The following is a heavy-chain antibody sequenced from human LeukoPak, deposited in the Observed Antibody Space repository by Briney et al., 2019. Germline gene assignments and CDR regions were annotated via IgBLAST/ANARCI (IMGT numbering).Heavy chain of an antibody. CDR3: AKDFREGFPFDIVVVPAAQQGRPDY. V-gene: IGHV3-7*01. D-gene: IGHD2-2*01. J-gene: IGHJ4*02. Sequence: PGGSLRLSCAASGLSFSDHWKTWVRHPPGKGLEWVATIKQDGSVKYYLDSVKGRFTIFRDNAKNSLYLQMNSLGAEDTAVYYCAKDFREGFPFDIVVVPAAQQGRPDYWGQGTLVTVSS. CDR1: GLSFSDHW. CDR2: IKQDGSVK.